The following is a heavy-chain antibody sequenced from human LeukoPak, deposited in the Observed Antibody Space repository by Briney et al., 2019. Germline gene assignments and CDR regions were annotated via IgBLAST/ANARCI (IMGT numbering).Heavy chain of an antibody. CDR3: AKARWYYYDSSGYQYIDY. Sequence: GGSLRLSCAASGFTFSSYAMSWVRQAPGKGLEWVSAISGSGGSTYYADSVKGRFTISRDNSKNTLYLQMNSLRAEDTAVYNCAKARWYYYDSSGYQYIDYWGQGTLVTVSS. CDR2: ISGSGGST. J-gene: IGHJ4*02. V-gene: IGHV3-23*01. CDR1: GFTFSSYA. D-gene: IGHD3-22*01.